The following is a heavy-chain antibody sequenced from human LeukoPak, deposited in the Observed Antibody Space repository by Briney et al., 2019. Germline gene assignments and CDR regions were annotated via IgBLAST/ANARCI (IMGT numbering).Heavy chain of an antibody. J-gene: IGHJ5*02. CDR2: IYTSGST. V-gene: IGHV4-61*02. Sequence: PSETLSLTCTVSGGSISRGSYYWSWIRQPAGKGLEWIGRIYTSGSTNYNPSLKSRVTISVDTSKNQFSLKLRSVTAADTAVYYCARAMVRGIVGWAPFELSNWFDPWGQGTLVTVSS. D-gene: IGHD3-10*01. CDR1: GGSISRGSYY. CDR3: ARAMVRGIVGWAPFELSNWFDP.